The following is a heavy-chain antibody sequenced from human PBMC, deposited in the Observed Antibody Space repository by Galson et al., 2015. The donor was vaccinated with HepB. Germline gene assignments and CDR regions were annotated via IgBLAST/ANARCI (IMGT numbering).Heavy chain of an antibody. CDR1: GFAFSTYA. CDR2: ISYDAADK. Sequence: SLRLSCAASGFAFSTYAIHWVRQAPGKGLEWVAFISYDAADKSFADSVQGRFTISRDNSRNTVYLQVNSLRADDTAVYYCARGRQGSAAKGGGWFYYWGQGTLVTVSS. D-gene: IGHD6-19*01. CDR3: ARGRQGSAAKGGGWFYY. J-gene: IGHJ4*02. V-gene: IGHV3-30*04.